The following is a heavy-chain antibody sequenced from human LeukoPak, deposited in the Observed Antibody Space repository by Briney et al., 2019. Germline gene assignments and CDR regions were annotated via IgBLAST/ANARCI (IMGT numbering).Heavy chain of an antibody. J-gene: IGHJ4*02. CDR1: GFTFSNAW. V-gene: IGHV3-15*01. CDR3: MIDSTVVSYTD. D-gene: IGHD2-21*02. CDR2: IKSKADDETI. Sequence: PGGSLRLSCAASGFTFSNAWMNWVRQAPGKGLEWVGRIKSKADDETIDDAAPVKGRFTISRDDSKNTLYLQMNSLKTEDSALYYCMIDSTVVSYTDWGQGTLVTVSS.